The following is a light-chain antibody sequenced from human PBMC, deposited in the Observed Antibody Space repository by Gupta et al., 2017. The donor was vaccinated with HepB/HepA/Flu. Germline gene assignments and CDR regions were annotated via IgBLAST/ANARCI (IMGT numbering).Light chain of an antibody. CDR2: RSN. Sequence: SVVTQPPSISGTPGQRVTISCSGTSSNIGSNYVFWYQQFPGTAPKFLMYRSNQRPSGVPDRFSGSKSGTSASLIISGLRAEEEADYYCAVGDDSRSHVVFGGGTNLTVL. CDR3: AVGDDSRSHVV. J-gene: IGLJ2*01. CDR1: SSNIGSNY. V-gene: IGLV1-47*01.